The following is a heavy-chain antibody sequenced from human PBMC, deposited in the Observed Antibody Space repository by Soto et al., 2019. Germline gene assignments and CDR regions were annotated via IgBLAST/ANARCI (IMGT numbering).Heavy chain of an antibody. CDR2: IIPIFGTA. CDR1: GGTFSSYA. D-gene: IGHD2-8*01. V-gene: IGHV1-69*13. J-gene: IGHJ6*01. CDR3: ATGYCTIVLYDTYSYYVIAF. Sequence: ASVKVSCKSSGGTFSSYAINWVRQAPGQGLEWMGGIIPIFGTANYAQNFQGRVTISADESTSTAYMELSSLRSEDTAVYYCATGYCTIVLYDTYSYYVIAFWAQRTTV.